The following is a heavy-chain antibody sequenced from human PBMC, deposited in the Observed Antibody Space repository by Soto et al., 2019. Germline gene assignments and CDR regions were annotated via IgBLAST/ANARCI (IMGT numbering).Heavy chain of an antibody. V-gene: IGHV4-39*01. CDR3: ARPGMYYDILTGYGAPMEV. J-gene: IGHJ6*04. CDR1: GGSISSSSYY. CDR2: IYYSGST. D-gene: IGHD3-9*01. Sequence: SETLSLTCTVSGGSISSSSYYWGWIRQPPGKGLEWIGSIYYSGSTYYNPSLKSRVTISVDTSKNQFSLKLSSVTAADTAVYYCARPGMYYDILTGYGAPMEVLGKGTTVT.